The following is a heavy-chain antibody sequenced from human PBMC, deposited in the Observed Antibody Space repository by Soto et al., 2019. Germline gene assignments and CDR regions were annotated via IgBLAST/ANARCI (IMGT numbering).Heavy chain of an antibody. CDR3: ATYYYGSGSPQGRYFDP. V-gene: IGHV3-30*03. Sequence: QVQLVESGGGVVQPGRSLRLSCAASGFTFSSYGMHWVRQAPGKGLEWVAVISYDGSNKYYADSVKGRFTISRDNSKNTLYLQRNSLRAEDTAVYYCATYYYGSGSPQGRYFDPWGRGTLVTVSS. D-gene: IGHD3-10*01. CDR1: GFTFSSYG. J-gene: IGHJ2*01. CDR2: ISYDGSNK.